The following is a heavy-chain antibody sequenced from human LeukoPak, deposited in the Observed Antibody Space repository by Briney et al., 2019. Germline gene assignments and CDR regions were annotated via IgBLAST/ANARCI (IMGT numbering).Heavy chain of an antibody. CDR3: AREYCGGDCYSDSHWFDP. CDR2: IYYNGST. J-gene: IGHJ5*02. Sequence: SETLSLTCTVSGGSISSYYWSWIRQPPGKGLEWIGYIYYNGSTNYNPSLKSRVTISVDTSKNQFSLKLSSVTAADTAVYYCAREYCGGDCYSDSHWFDPWGQGTLVTVSS. D-gene: IGHD2-21*02. CDR1: GGSISSYY. V-gene: IGHV4-59*01.